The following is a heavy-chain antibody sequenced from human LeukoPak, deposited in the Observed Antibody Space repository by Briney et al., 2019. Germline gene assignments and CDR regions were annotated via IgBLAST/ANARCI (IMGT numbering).Heavy chain of an antibody. V-gene: IGHV3-21*01. J-gene: IGHJ5*02. Sequence: GGSLRLSCAASGFTFSSYSMNWVRQAPGKGLEWVSSISSSSSYIYYADSVKGRFTISRDNAKNSLYLQMNSLRAEDTAVYYCARESWFGKNWFDPWGQGTLVTVSS. D-gene: IGHD3-10*01. CDR1: GFTFSSYS. CDR3: ARESWFGKNWFDP. CDR2: ISSSSSYI.